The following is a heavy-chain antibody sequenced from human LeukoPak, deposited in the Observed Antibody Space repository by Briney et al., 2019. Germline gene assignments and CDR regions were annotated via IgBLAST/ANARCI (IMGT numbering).Heavy chain of an antibody. CDR1: GGSISSYY. V-gene: IGHV4-59*01. CDR3: ARGISLGIAAAGYRH. J-gene: IGHJ4*02. D-gene: IGHD6-13*01. CDR2: IYYSGST. Sequence: SETLSLTCTVSGGSISSYYWSWIRQPPGKGLERIGYIYYSGSTNYNPSLKSRVTISVDTSKNRFSLKLSSVTAADTAVYYCARGISLGIAAAGYRHWGQGTLVTVSS.